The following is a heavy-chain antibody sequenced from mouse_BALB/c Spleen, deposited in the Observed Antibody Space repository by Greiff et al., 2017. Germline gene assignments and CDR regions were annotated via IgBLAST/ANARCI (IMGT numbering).Heavy chain of an antibody. Sequence: VKLVESGPGLVAPSQSLSITCTVSGFSLTSYDISWIRQPPGKGLEWLGVIWTGGGTNYNSAFMSRLSISKDNSKSQVFLKMNSLQTDDTAIYYCVRGGNYVGFAYWGQGTLVTVSA. CDR2: IWTGGGT. CDR1: GFSLTSYD. CDR3: VRGGNYVGFAY. J-gene: IGHJ3*01. D-gene: IGHD2-1*01. V-gene: IGHV2-9-2*01.